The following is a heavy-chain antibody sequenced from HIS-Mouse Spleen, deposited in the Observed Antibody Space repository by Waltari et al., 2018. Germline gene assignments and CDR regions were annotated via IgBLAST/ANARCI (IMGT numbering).Heavy chain of an antibody. J-gene: IGHJ6*02. V-gene: IGHV3-7*01. CDR2: IKQDGSEK. CDR3: ARDRIGSSYGMDV. D-gene: IGHD6-13*01. CDR1: GFTFSSYW. Sequence: EVQLVESGGGLVQPGGSLRLSCAASGFTFSSYWMSWVRQAPGKGLEWVANIKQDGSEKYYVDSVKGRFTISRDNAKNSLYLQMNSLRAEDTAVYYCARDRIGSSYGMDVWGQGTTVTVSS.